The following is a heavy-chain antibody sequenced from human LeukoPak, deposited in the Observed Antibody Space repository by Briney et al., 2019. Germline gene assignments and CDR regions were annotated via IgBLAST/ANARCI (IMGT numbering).Heavy chain of an antibody. CDR2: ISYGRSNK. V-gene: IGHV3-30*18. D-gene: IGHD3-3*01. CDR3: AKSYYDFWSGYYQTFDY. J-gene: IGHJ4*02. Sequence: GGSLRLSCAASGFIFSTYDMHWVRQAPGKGLEWVAVISYGRSNKYYADSVEGRFTISRDNSKNTLYLQMNSLRAEDTAVYYCAKSYYDFWSGYYQTFDYWGQGTLVTVSS. CDR1: GFIFSTYD.